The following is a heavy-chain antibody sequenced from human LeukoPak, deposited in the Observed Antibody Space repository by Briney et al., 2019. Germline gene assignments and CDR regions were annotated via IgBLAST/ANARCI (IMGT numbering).Heavy chain of an antibody. CDR1: GFTFGDFY. V-gene: IGHV3-11*01. J-gene: IGHJ4*02. D-gene: IGHD2/OR15-2a*01. CDR3: ARFEGSTSSLDC. Sequence: PGGSLRLSCAVSGFTFGDFYMNWIRQAPGKGLEWLSYIGHGGSPIYYADSVKDRFTVSRDDAKSSVFLQMHSLTVDDTAVYYCARFEGSTSSLDCWGQGTLVTVSS. CDR2: IGHGGSPI.